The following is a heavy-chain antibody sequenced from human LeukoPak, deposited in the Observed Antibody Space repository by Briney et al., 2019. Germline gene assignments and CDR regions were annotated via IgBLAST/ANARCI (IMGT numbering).Heavy chain of an antibody. J-gene: IGHJ4*02. D-gene: IGHD1-26*01. Sequence: PSETLSLTCTVSGGFISSYYWSWIRQPPGKGLEWIGYIYYSGSTNYNPSLKSRVTISVDTSKNQFSLKLSSVTAADTAVYYCARARYSEFDYWGQGTLVTVSS. CDR3: ARARYSEFDY. CDR1: GGFISSYY. V-gene: IGHV4-59*01. CDR2: IYYSGST.